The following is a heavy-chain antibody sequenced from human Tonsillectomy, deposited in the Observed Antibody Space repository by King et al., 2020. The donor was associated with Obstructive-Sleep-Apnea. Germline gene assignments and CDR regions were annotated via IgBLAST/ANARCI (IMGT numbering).Heavy chain of an antibody. CDR1: GFTFSSYS. CDR3: ARGSPEGGVRGVTDY. D-gene: IGHD3-10*01. CDR2: ISSSSSYI. J-gene: IGHJ4*02. Sequence: VQLVESGGGLVKPGGSLRLSCAASGFTFSSYSMNWVRQAPGKGLEWVSSISSSSSYIYYADSVKGRFTISRDNAKNSLYLQMNSLRAEDTAVYYWARGSPEGGVRGVTDYWGQGTLVTVSS. V-gene: IGHV3-21*01.